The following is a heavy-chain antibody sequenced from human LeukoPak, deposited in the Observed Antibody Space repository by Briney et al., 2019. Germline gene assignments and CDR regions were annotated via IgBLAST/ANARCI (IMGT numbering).Heavy chain of an antibody. Sequence: ASVKVSCKASGYTFTSYYMHWVRQAPGQGLEWMGIINPSGGSTGYAQKFQGRVTMTRDTSTSTVYMELSSLRSEDTAVYYCARKLTGGFLFDYWGQGTLVTVSS. CDR1: GYTFTSYY. J-gene: IGHJ4*02. CDR2: INPSGGST. CDR3: ARKLTGGFLFDY. V-gene: IGHV1-46*03. D-gene: IGHD7-27*01.